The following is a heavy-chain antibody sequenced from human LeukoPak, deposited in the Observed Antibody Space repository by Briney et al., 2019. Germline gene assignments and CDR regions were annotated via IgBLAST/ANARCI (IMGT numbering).Heavy chain of an antibody. D-gene: IGHD1-26*01. Sequence: AGGSLRLSCTASGFSFSNYWMHWVRQAPGKGLVWASRIKSDGSGTNYADSVKGRFTISRDNAKNSLYLQMNSLRAEDMALYYCAKGEWELGSAFDIWGQGTMVTVSS. CDR1: GFSFSNYW. CDR3: AKGEWELGSAFDI. J-gene: IGHJ3*02. V-gene: IGHV3-74*01. CDR2: IKSDGSGT.